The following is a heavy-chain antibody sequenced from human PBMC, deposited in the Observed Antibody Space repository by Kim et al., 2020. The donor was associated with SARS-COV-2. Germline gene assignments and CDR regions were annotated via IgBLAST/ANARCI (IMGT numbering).Heavy chain of an antibody. D-gene: IGHD1-26*01. CDR1: GFIFSDHY. V-gene: IGHV3-72*01. Sequence: GGSLRLSCAVSGFIFSDHYMDWVRQAPGRGLEWVGRSRNKSSRYTTTYAASVKGRFIISRDDSMNSVHQVMKSLKTEDTAVYYCARVGTYGADAFDFWAQGTMVTVSS. J-gene: IGHJ3*01. CDR3: ARVGTYGADAFDF. CDR2: SRNKSSRYTT.